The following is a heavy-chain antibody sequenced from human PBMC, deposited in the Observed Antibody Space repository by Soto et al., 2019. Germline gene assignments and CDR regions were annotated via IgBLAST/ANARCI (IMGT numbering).Heavy chain of an antibody. CDR1: GYSFTNYW. CDR2: IDPSDSYT. J-gene: IGHJ6*02. V-gene: IGHV5-10-1*01. Sequence: PGESLKISFKGSGYSFTNYWISWVRQMPGKGLEGLGRIDPSDSYTNYSPSFQGHVTISADKSISTAYLQWSSLKASDTAMYYCARLWMVRGTAGTYYYYGMDVWGQGTTVTVSS. CDR3: ARLWMVRGTAGTYYYYGMDV. D-gene: IGHD3-10*01.